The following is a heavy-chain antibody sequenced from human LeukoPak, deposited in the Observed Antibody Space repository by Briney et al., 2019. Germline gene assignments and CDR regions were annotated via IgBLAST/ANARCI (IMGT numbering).Heavy chain of an antibody. Sequence: SETLSLTCTVSGGSISSYYWSWIRQPPGKGLECIGYIYYSGSTNYNPSLKSRVTISVDTSKNQFSLKLSSVTAADTAVYYCARGVAIYGQYYFDYWGQGTLVTVSS. V-gene: IGHV4-59*01. J-gene: IGHJ4*02. CDR3: ARGVAIYGQYYFDY. CDR1: GGSISSYY. D-gene: IGHD3-9*01. CDR2: IYYSGST.